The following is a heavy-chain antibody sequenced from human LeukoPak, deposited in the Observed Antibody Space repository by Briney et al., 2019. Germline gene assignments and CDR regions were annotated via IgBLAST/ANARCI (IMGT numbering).Heavy chain of an antibody. J-gene: IGHJ6*03. Sequence: PGGSLRLSCAASGSSVSSIYMSWVRQAPGKGLEWVSIISSVSTYIYYADSVKGRFTISRDNAKNSLHLQMTSLRSEDTAVYFCAREGGTRDFYYYMDVWGKGTTVTVSS. CDR1: GSSVSSIY. V-gene: IGHV3-21*01. CDR3: AREGGTRDFYYYMDV. D-gene: IGHD2-2*01. CDR2: ISSVSTYI.